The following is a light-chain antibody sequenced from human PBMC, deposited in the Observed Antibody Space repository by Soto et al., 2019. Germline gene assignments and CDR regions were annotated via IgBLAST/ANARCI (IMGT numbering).Light chain of an antibody. J-gene: IGLJ1*01. Sequence: QSALTQPPSASGSPGQSVTISYTGTRGDVGAYNYVSWYQQYPGRAPKLVIFEVNKRPSGVPDRFSGSKSGITASLTVSGLQAEDEADYYCCSYAGSNNYVFGTGTKLTVL. CDR1: RGDVGAYNY. V-gene: IGLV2-8*01. CDR3: CSYAGSNNYV. CDR2: EVN.